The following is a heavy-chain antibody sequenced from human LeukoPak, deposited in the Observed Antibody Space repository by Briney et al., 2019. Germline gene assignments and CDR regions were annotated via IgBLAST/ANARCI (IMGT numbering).Heavy chain of an antibody. Sequence: GGSLRLSCAASGSTFSSYGMHWVRQAPGKGLEWVSSISSSSSYIYYADSVKGRFTISRDNAKNSLYLQMNSLRAEDTAVYYCASALAIAARPDYWGQGTLVTVSS. CDR2: ISSSSSYI. J-gene: IGHJ4*02. D-gene: IGHD6-6*01. V-gene: IGHV3-21*01. CDR3: ASALAIAARPDY. CDR1: GSTFSSYG.